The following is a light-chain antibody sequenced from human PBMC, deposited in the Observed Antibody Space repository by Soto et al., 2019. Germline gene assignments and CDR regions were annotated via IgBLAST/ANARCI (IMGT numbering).Light chain of an antibody. CDR2: DAS. CDR1: QSVSSSY. V-gene: IGKV3D-20*01. J-gene: IGKJ4*01. CDR3: QQYGSSPFLT. Sequence: EIVLTQSPGTLSLSPGERATLSCRASQSVSSSYLAWYQQKPGLAPRLLIYDASSRATGIPDRFSGSGSGTDFTLTISRLEPEDFAVYYCQQYGSSPFLTFGGGTKVDIK.